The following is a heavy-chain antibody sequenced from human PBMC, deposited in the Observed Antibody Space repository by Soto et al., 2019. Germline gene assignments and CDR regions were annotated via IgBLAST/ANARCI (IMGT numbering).Heavy chain of an antibody. D-gene: IGHD2-2*01. Sequence: GGSLRLSCAASGFTFSSYAMSWVRQAPGKGLEWVSAISGSGGSTYYADSVKGRFTISRDNSKNTLYLQMNSLRAEDTDVYYCAKDLGEIVVVPAGSYDCYGMEVWGQGTTVSVSS. CDR2: ISGSGGST. CDR1: GFTFSSYA. CDR3: AKDLGEIVVVPAGSYDCYGMEV. V-gene: IGHV3-23*01. J-gene: IGHJ6*02.